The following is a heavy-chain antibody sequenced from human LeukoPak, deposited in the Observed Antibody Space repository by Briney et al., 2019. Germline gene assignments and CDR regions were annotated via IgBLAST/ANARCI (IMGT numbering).Heavy chain of an antibody. V-gene: IGHV3-74*01. J-gene: IGHJ4*02. Sequence: GGSLRLSCAASGFTLSSHWMHWVRQVPGKGLVSVSRIESDGRTAYADSVKGRFTISRDNSKNTLYLQMNSLRPEDTAVYYCAKSGQLWLSSHDYWGQGTLVTVSS. CDR1: GFTLSSHW. CDR2: IESDGRT. CDR3: AKSGQLWLSSHDY. D-gene: IGHD3-10*01.